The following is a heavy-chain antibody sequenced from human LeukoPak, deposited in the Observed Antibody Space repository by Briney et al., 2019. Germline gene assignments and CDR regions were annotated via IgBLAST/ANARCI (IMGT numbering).Heavy chain of an antibody. CDR2: IYHSGST. CDR3: ARRLSPPDFVVVPSARHSGAFDI. CDR1: GFSFNTYA. D-gene: IGHD2-2*01. Sequence: PGGSLRLSCAASGFSFNTYAMSWIRQPPGKGLEWIGSIYHSGSTYYNPSLKSRVTISVDTSKNQFSLKLSSVTAADTAVYYCARRLSPPDFVVVPSARHSGAFDIWGQGTMVTVSS. J-gene: IGHJ3*02. V-gene: IGHV4-38-2*01.